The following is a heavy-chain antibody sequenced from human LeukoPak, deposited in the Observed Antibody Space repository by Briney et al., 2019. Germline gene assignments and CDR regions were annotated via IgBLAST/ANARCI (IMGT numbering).Heavy chain of an antibody. V-gene: IGHV3-11*04. CDR2: ISGSSSYI. CDR1: GFTFSDYY. Sequence: PGGSLRLSCAASGFTFSDYYMNWIRQAPGKGLEWVSYISGSSSYIYYADSVKGRFTISRDNAKNSLYLQMNSLRAEDTAVYYCARAETTVTRPHRFDSWGQGTLVTVSS. D-gene: IGHD4-17*01. J-gene: IGHJ5*01. CDR3: ARAETTVTRPHRFDS.